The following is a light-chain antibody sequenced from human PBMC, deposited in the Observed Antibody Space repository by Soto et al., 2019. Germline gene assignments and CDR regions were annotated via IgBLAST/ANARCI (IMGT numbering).Light chain of an antibody. V-gene: IGKV1-39*01. CDR1: QSITRY. CDR3: QQTYRTPKT. CDR2: AAS. J-gene: IGKJ1*01. Sequence: DIQMTQSPSSLSASVGDRVNITCRASQSITRYLNWYQQKPGKAPNILIYAASSLHSGVPSRFSGAGSGTDFTLTISSLQPEDFATYDCQQTYRTPKTFGQGNKVDI.